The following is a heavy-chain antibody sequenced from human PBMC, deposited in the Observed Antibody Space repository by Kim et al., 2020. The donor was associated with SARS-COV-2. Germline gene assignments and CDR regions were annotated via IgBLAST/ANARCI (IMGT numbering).Heavy chain of an antibody. J-gene: IGHJ4*02. CDR2: INAKTGAT. D-gene: IGHD2-8*01. V-gene: IGHV1-2*04. Sequence: ASVKVSCKASGYSFIDSYIHWVRQAPGQGLEWMGWINAKTGATRYAQNFQGSVTLTRDTSLRTAYMQLSSLKSDDSAIYYCARDPSTSGLDYWGLGTLVIVSS. CDR3: ARDPSTSGLDY. CDR1: GYSFIDSY.